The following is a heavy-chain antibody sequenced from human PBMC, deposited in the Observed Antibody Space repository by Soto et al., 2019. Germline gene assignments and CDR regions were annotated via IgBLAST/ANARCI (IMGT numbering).Heavy chain of an antibody. CDR3: ARGYSYGYLDY. D-gene: IGHD5-18*01. V-gene: IGHV4-39*01. CDR1: GGSITSSSYY. CDR2: IYYSGST. J-gene: IGHJ4*02. Sequence: PSETLSLTCTVSGGSITSSSYYWGWIRQPPGKGLEWIGNIYYSGSTYYNPSLKSRVTISVDTSKNQFSLKLSSVTAADTAVYYCARGYSYGYLDYWGQGTLVTVSS.